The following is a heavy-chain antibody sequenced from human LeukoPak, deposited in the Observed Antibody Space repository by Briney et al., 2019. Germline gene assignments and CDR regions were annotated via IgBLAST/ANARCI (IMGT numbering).Heavy chain of an antibody. CDR1: GFTVSSTH. CDR3: ARGGRGSAAVVAPRAFDI. V-gene: IGHV3-53*01. Sequence: PGGSLRLSCAASGFTVSSTHIVWVRQAPGKGLEWVSVTYTGGNSYYTDSVKGRFIISRDISKNTLYLQMNSLRAEDSALYYCARGGRGSAAVVAPRAFDIWGQGTMVTVSS. CDR2: TYTGGNS. D-gene: IGHD3-22*01. J-gene: IGHJ3*02.